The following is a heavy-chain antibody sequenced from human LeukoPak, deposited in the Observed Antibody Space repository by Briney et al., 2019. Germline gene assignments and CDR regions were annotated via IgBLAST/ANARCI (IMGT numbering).Heavy chain of an antibody. CDR3: ARPAGGGGWYDAFDI. Sequence: GGSLRLSWAAAGFTFSSYAMSWVRQAPGKGLEWVAAISGSGGSTYYADSVKGRFTISSDNSKNTLYLQMNSLRAEDTAVYYCARPAGGGGWYDAFDIWGQGTMVTVSS. CDR1: GFTFSSYA. J-gene: IGHJ3*02. CDR2: ISGSGGST. V-gene: IGHV3-23*01. D-gene: IGHD6-19*01.